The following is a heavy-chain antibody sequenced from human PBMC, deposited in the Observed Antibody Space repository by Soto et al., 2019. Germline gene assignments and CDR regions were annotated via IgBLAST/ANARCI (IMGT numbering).Heavy chain of an antibody. V-gene: IGHV1-8*01. CDR3: ARGPSSWEVPGDCYECYYYYYYMDV. D-gene: IGHD2-21*01. CDR2: MNPNSGNT. CDR1: GYNFTSYD. J-gene: IGHJ6*03. Sequence: ASVKVSCKASGYNFTSYDINWVRQATGQGLEWMGWMNPNSGNTGYAQKFQGRVTMTRNNSISTAYMELSSLRSEDTAVYYRARGPSSWEVPGDCYECYYYYYYMDVWGKGTTVTVSS.